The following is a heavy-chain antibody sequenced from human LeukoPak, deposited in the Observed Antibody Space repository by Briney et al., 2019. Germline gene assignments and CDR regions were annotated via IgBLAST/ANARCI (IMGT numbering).Heavy chain of an antibody. Sequence: GGSLRLSCAASGFTFSSYWMHWVRQAPGKGLVWVSRIKSDGSSTSYADSVKGRFTISRDNAKNTLYLQMNSLRAEDTAVYYCAKDLIRFGEIGNYMDVWGKGTTVTISS. J-gene: IGHJ6*03. V-gene: IGHV3-74*01. CDR3: AKDLIRFGEIGNYMDV. CDR1: GFTFSSYW. D-gene: IGHD3-16*01. CDR2: IKSDGSST.